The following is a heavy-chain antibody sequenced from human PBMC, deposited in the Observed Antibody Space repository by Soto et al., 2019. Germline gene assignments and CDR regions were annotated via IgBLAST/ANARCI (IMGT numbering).Heavy chain of an antibody. Sequence: GPGPGLTSETLSLTCAVYGGSFSGYYWSWIRQPPGKGLEWIGEINHSGSTNYNPSLKSRVTISVDTSKNQFSLKLGSVTAADTAVYYCARGPHQVLVPAANRNYYYGMDVWGQGTTVTVSS. D-gene: IGHD2-2*01. V-gene: IGHV4-34*01. CDR3: ARGPHQVLVPAANRNYYYGMDV. J-gene: IGHJ6*02. CDR1: GGSFSGYY. CDR2: INHSGST.